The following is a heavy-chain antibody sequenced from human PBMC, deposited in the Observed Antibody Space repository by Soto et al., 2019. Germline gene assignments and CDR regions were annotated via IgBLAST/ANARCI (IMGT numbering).Heavy chain of an antibody. V-gene: IGHV5-51*01. CDR3: SRHAYDFWSGHPNPRYYYGMDV. CDR2: IYPGDSNT. CDR1: GYSFTSYW. D-gene: IGHD3-3*01. J-gene: IGHJ6*02. Sequence: ESLKISCKGSGYSFTSYWIGWVRQMPGKGLEWMGIIYPGDSNTRYSPSLQGQVTISVDKSISTAYLQWSSLKATDTAMYYCSRHAYDFWSGHPNPRYYYGMDVWGQGTTVTVSS.